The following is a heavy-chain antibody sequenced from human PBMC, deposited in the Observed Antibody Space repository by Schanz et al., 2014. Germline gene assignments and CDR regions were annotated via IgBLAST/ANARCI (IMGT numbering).Heavy chain of an antibody. CDR1: GFSLDIFA. CDR2: INSVGSNT. D-gene: IGHD1-1*01. CDR3: ARDRRNADLDY. V-gene: IGHV3-23*01. Sequence: EVHLLESGGGLVEPGGSLRLSCATSGFSLDIFAVSWVRQAPGKGLEWVARINSVGSNTDYADSVTGRFTISRDNAKNSLYLEMNSLRAEDTALYYCARDRRNADLDYWGQGTLVTVSS. J-gene: IGHJ4*02.